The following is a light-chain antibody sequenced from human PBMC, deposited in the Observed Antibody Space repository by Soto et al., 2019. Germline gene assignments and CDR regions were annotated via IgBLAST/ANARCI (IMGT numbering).Light chain of an antibody. J-gene: IGKJ1*01. CDR2: DAS. Sequence: DIQSTHSPCTFPASVGDRVTITCRASQTVSQWLAWYQRKGVKAPKLVIYDASRLQSGVPSRFSGGGSATEFTLTISSLQTDDFATYYCQQYDTYPWTFGQGTKVDI. V-gene: IGKV1-5*01. CDR3: QQYDTYPWT. CDR1: QTVSQW.